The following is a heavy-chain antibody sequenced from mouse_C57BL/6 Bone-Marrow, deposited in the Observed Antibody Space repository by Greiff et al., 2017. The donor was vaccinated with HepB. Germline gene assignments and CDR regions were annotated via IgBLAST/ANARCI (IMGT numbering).Heavy chain of an antibody. Sequence: EVQLQQSGPELVKPGASVKISCKASGYTFTDYYMNWVKQSHGKSLEWIGDINPNNGGTSYNQKFKGKATLTVDKSSSTAYMELRSLTSEDSAVYYCARISVITGYWGQGTTLTVSS. D-gene: IGHD2-4*01. V-gene: IGHV1-26*01. J-gene: IGHJ2*01. CDR2: INPNNGGT. CDR3: ARISVITGY. CDR1: GYTFTDYY.